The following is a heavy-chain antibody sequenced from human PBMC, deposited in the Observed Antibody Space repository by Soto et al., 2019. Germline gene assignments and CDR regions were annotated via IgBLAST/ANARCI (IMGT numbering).Heavy chain of an antibody. J-gene: IGHJ4*02. CDR3: ARRQSSSWYGL. D-gene: IGHD6-13*01. CDR2: IYYSGST. Sequence: QLQLQESGPGLVKPSETLSLTCTVSGGSISSSSYYWGWIRQPPGKGLEWIGSIYYSGSTYYNPSLKSRVNVSVATSKNQFSLKLSSVTAADTAVYYCARRQSSSWYGLWGQGTLVTVSS. V-gene: IGHV4-39*01. CDR1: GGSISSSSYY.